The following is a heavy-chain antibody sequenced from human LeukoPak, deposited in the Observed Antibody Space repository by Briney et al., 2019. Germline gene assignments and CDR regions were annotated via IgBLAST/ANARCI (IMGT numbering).Heavy chain of an antibody. CDR2: ISGSGGST. CDR3: AKNRPMQQLVSPDY. V-gene: IGHV3-23*01. CDR1: GFTFSSYA. D-gene: IGHD6-13*01. Sequence: SGGSLRLSCAASGFTFSSYAMSWVRQAPGKGLEWVSAISGSGGSTYYADSVKGRFTISRDNSKNTLYLQMNSLRAEDTAVYYCAKNRPMQQLVSPDYWGQGTLVTVSS. J-gene: IGHJ4*02.